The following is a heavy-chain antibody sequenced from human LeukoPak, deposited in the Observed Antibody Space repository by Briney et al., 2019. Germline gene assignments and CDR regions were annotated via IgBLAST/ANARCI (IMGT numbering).Heavy chain of an antibody. D-gene: IGHD3-3*01. CDR3: ARAISYDFWSGYYRAPSY. V-gene: IGHV3-11*01. Sequence: GGSLRLSCAASGFTFSDYYKSWIRQGPGKGLEWVSYISSSGTTIYYADSVKGRFTISRDNAKNSLYLQMNSLRAEDTAVYYCARAISYDFWSGYYRAPSYWGQGTLVTVSS. J-gene: IGHJ4*02. CDR1: GFTFSDYY. CDR2: ISSSGTTI.